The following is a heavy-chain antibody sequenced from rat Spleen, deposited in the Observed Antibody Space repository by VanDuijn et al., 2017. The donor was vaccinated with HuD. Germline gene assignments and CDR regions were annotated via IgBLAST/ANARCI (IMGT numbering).Heavy chain of an antibody. J-gene: IGHJ3*01. CDR2: ISIGGSST. V-gene: IGHV5-25*01. CDR1: GFIFSKFY. Sequence: EVQLVGSGGGSVQPGRSMKLSCAASGFIFSKFYMAWVRQAPTKGLEWVASISIGGSSTYYRDSVKGRFTISRDNAKNTQYLQMDSLRSEDTATYYCARMSTRTRGFAYWGQGTLVTVSS. CDR3: ARMSTRTRGFAY.